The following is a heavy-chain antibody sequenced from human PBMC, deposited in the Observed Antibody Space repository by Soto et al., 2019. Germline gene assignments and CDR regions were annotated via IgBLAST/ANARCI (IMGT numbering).Heavy chain of an antibody. CDR3: ARVLRYFDWLPAADEFDP. D-gene: IGHD3-9*01. V-gene: IGHV1-3*01. CDR1: GYTFTSYA. Sequence: ASVKVSCKASGYTFTSYAMHWVRQAPGQRLEWMGWINAGNGNTKYSQKFQGRVTITRDTSASTAYMELSSLRSEDTAVYYCARVLRYFDWLPAADEFDPWGRGTLVTVSS. CDR2: INAGNGNT. J-gene: IGHJ5*02.